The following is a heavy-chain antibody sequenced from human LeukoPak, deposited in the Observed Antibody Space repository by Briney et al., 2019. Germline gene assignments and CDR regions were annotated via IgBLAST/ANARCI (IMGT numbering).Heavy chain of an antibody. CDR2: VRYDGSQK. CDR1: GFTSSSYD. J-gene: IGHJ4*02. CDR3: AKGGARLHSYYFDY. V-gene: IGHV3-30*02. D-gene: IGHD1-26*01. Sequence: GGSLRLSCAASGFTSSSYDMYWVRQAPGKGLDWVAFVRYDGSQKYYADSVKGRFTLSRDKSKNTLYLQMNSLRAEDTAVFYCAKGGARLHSYYFDYWGQGTLVTVSS.